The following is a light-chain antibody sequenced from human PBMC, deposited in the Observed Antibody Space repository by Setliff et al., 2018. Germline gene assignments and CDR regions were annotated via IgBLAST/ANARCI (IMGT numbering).Light chain of an antibody. J-gene: IGLJ2*01. CDR3: CSYAGRSTFRVI. CDR2: EVT. Sequence: QSALTRPASVSGSPGQSITISCTGATSDLGSYNLVSWYQQHPGEAPKLILYEVTQRPSGVSIRFSGSKSGSTASLTISGLQAEDEADYYCCSYAGRSTFRVIFGGGT. V-gene: IGLV2-23*02. CDR1: TSDLGSYNL.